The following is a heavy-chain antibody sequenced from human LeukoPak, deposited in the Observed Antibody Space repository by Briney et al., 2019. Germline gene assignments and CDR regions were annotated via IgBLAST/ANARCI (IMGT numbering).Heavy chain of an antibody. CDR3: ARDTFLSGPQPYYFDY. V-gene: IGHV4-39*07. Sequence: SETLSLTCTVSGGSISSSSYYWGWIRQPPGKGLEGIGSIYYSGSTYYNPSLKSRVTISVDTSKNQFSLKLSSVTAADTAVYYCARDTFLSGPQPYYFDYWGQGTLVTVSS. CDR2: IYYSGST. J-gene: IGHJ4*02. D-gene: IGHD1-14*01. CDR1: GGSISSSSYY.